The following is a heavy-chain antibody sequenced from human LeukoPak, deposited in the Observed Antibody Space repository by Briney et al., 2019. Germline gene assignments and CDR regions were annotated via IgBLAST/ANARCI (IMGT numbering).Heavy chain of an antibody. CDR3: ARLPIATARYYFDY. D-gene: IGHD4-17*01. CDR1: GFTFSTYW. J-gene: IGHJ4*02. V-gene: IGHV3-7*01. CDR2: IKHDGSEK. Sequence: GGSLRLSCAASGFTFSTYWKSWVRKAPGKGLELVSNIKHDGSEKYHVDSVKDRCTISRDNAKNSLYLQMNSLRAEATAVYYCARLPIATARYYFDYWGQGTLVTVSS.